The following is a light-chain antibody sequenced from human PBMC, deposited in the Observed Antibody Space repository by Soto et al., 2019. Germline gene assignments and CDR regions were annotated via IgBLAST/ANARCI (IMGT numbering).Light chain of an antibody. CDR3: QQRHMWPIT. CDR1: QSIGDT. J-gene: IGKJ5*01. V-gene: IGKV3-11*01. CDR2: DAS. Sequence: EVVITQSPATLSVSPGERVTLSCRASQSIGDTLAWYQQKPGQAPRLLIYDASNRATGIPARFSGSGSGTDFTLTISSLEPEDSAVYYCQQRHMWPITFGQGTRLEIK.